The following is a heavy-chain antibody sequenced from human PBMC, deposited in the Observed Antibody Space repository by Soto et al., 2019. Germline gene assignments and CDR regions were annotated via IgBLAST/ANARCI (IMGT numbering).Heavy chain of an antibody. CDR2: IYYSGST. CDR3: ARARLRAVYAFDI. Sequence: SETLSLICTVSGGSVSSGAYYWTWIRQRPGKGLEWIGYIYYSGSTYYSPSLKSRLSISLDTSKNQFSLRLSSVTAADTAMYYCARARLRAVYAFDIWGQGTMVTVSS. J-gene: IGHJ3*02. V-gene: IGHV4-31*03. CDR1: GGSVSSGAYY. D-gene: IGHD5-12*01.